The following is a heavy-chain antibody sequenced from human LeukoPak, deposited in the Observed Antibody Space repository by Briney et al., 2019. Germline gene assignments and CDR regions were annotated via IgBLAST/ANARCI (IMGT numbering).Heavy chain of an antibody. Sequence: GESVKISCRASADNYCIAWVRKMPGKGLEWLGIIYFVDSDTRYSPSVHGRLSISVDKSISTAYLQLSSLKASDTAIYFCGRHSYGLDYWGQGTLVTVSS. J-gene: IGHJ4*02. CDR3: GRHSYGLDY. D-gene: IGHD3-10*01. CDR2: IYFVDSDT. V-gene: IGHV5-51*01. CDR1: ADNYC.